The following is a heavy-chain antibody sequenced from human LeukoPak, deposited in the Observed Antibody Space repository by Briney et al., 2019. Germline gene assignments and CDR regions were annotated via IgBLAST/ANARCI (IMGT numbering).Heavy chain of an antibody. CDR3: ARTYGSGSYYDY. J-gene: IGHJ4*02. D-gene: IGHD3-10*01. Sequence: ASVKVSCKASGYTFTGYYMHWVRQAPGQGLEWMGRINPNSGGTNYAQKFQGRVTMTRDTSISTAYMELSRLRSDDTAVYYCARTYGSGSYYDYWGQATLVTVSS. CDR2: INPNSGGT. V-gene: IGHV1-2*06. CDR1: GYTFTGYY.